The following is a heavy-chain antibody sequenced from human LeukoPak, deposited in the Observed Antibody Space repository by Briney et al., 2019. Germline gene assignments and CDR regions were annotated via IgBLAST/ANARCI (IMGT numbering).Heavy chain of an antibody. D-gene: IGHD1-26*01. Sequence: GGSLRLSCAASGFTFSTYAMSWVRQAPGKGLEWVATISGSGGSTFYADSVKGRFTISRDNSKNTLYLQMNSLRAEDTAVYYCAKGIVGATRKINFFDYWGQGTLVTVSS. V-gene: IGHV3-23*01. J-gene: IGHJ4*02. CDR1: GFTFSTYA. CDR2: ISGSGGST. CDR3: AKGIVGATRKINFFDY.